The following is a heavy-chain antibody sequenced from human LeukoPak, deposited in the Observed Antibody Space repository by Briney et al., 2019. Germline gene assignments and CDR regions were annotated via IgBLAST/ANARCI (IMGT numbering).Heavy chain of an antibody. J-gene: IGHJ4*02. CDR1: GFTFSSYA. Sequence: GGSLRLSCAASGFTFSSYAMHWVRQAPGKGLEWVAVISYDGSNKYYADSVKGRFTISRDNSKNTLYLQMNSLRAEDTAVYYCARGSNDYDFWSVIRRYYFDYWGQGTLVTVSS. CDR2: ISYDGSNK. CDR3: ARGSNDYDFWSVIRRYYFDY. D-gene: IGHD3-3*01. V-gene: IGHV3-30-3*01.